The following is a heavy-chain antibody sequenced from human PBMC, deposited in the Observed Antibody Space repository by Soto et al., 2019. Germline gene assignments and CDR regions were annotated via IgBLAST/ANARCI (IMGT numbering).Heavy chain of an antibody. D-gene: IGHD3-22*01. CDR2: IYWNDDK. CDR3: AHISVRYYDSSGYNPFDY. CDR1: GFSLSTSGVG. Sequence: QITLKESGPTLVKPTQTLTLTCTFSGFSLSTSGVGVGWIRQPPGKALEWLALIYWNDDKRYSPSLKSRLTITKDTSKNQVVLTMTNMDPVDTATYYCAHISVRYYDSSGYNPFDYWGQGTLVTVSS. J-gene: IGHJ4*02. V-gene: IGHV2-5*01.